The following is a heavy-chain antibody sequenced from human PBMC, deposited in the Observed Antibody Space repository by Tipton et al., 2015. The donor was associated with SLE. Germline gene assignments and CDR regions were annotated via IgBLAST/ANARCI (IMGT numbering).Heavy chain of an antibody. D-gene: IGHD2-8*01. CDR2: LYYSGNT. CDR1: GGSIRSSRHF. J-gene: IGHJ4*02. V-gene: IGHV4-39*07. Sequence: TLSLTCTVSGGSIRSSRHFWGWIRQPPGKGLEWIGVLYYSGNTYYNPSLKSPVTLSIDTSKNQFSLKMRSVTAADTAVYFCARGYCSDGVCYGFGFFDYWGQGHLVTVSS. CDR3: ARGYCSDGVCYGFGFFDY.